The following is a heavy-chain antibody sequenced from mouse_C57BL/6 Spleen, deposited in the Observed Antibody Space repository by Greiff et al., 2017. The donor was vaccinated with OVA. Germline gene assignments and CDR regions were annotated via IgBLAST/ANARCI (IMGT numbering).Heavy chain of an antibody. CDR3: ARQPPGGYYRYFDV. Sequence: VQLQQSGPELVKPGASVKISCKASGYTFTDYYMNWVKQSHGKSLEWIGDINPNNGGTSYNQKFKGKATLTVDKSSSTAYMELRSLTSEDSAVYYCARQPPGGYYRYFDVWGTGTTVTVSS. J-gene: IGHJ1*03. D-gene: IGHD6-1*01. CDR1: GYTFTDYY. CDR2: INPNNGGT. V-gene: IGHV1-26*01.